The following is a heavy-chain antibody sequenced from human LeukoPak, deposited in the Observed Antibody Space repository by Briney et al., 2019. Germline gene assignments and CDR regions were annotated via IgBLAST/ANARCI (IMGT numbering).Heavy chain of an antibody. V-gene: IGHV4-59*05. CDR3: ARGLRQLVRSWHY. CDR2: IYYGGST. Sequence: PSETLSLTCTVSGGSISSYYWSWIRQPPGKGLEWIGSIYYGGSTYYNPSLKSRVTISVDTSKNQFSLKLSSVTAADTAVYYCARGLRQLVRSWHYWGQGTLVTVSS. CDR1: GGSISSYY. D-gene: IGHD6-6*01. J-gene: IGHJ4*02.